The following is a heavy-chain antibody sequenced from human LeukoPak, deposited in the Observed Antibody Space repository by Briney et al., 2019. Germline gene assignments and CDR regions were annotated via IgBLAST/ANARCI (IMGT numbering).Heavy chain of an antibody. CDR3: ARGVYGSGSYYFDY. Sequence: PSETLSLTCTVSGGSISSYYWSWIRQPPGKGLEWIGYIYYSGSTNYNPSLKSRVTISVDTSKNQFSLKLSSVTAAVTAVYYCARGVYGSGSYYFDYWGQGTLVTVSS. CDR1: GGSISSYY. V-gene: IGHV4-59*01. D-gene: IGHD3-10*01. J-gene: IGHJ4*02. CDR2: IYYSGST.